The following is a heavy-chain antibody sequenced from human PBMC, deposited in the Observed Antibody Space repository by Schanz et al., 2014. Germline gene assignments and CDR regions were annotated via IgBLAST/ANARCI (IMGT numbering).Heavy chain of an antibody. CDR2: ISSNGGST. CDR3: ARPSDSSWYMDV. J-gene: IGHJ6*03. CDR1: GFTFSSYS. Sequence: VQLLESGGGLVRPGGSLRLSCSASGFTFSSYSMYWVRQAPGKGLEYVSVISSNGGSTDFADSVKGRFTISRDNSKNTLYLQMNSLRAEDTAVYYCARPSDSSWYMDVWGKGTTVTVSS. D-gene: IGHD2-21*02. V-gene: IGHV3-64*04.